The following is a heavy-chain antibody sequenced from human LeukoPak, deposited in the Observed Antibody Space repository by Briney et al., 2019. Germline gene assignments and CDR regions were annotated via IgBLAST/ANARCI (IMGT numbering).Heavy chain of an antibody. CDR1: GGSISSSNW. CDR3: ARVIDYYDSSGYYWSTVWFDP. Sequence: PSGTLSLTCAVSGGSISSSNWWSWVRQPPGKRLEWIGEIYHSGSTNYNPSLKSRVTISVDKSKNQFSLKLSSVTAADTAVYYCARVIDYYDSSGYYWSTVWFDPWGQGTLVTVSS. CDR2: IYHSGST. D-gene: IGHD3-22*01. V-gene: IGHV4-4*02. J-gene: IGHJ5*02.